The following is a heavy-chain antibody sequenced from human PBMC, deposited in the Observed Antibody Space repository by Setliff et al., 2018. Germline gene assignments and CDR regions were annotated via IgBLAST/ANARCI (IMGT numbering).Heavy chain of an antibody. J-gene: IGHJ4*02. Sequence: GGSLRLSCAASGFTFSNYRMHWVRQAPGKGLEWVAVIWHDGGTKYHADSVKGRFTISRDNSKNTLYLQMNSLRPEDTAVYYCARTCSGSGCYAGLESWGQGTPVTVPQ. CDR1: GFTFSNYR. D-gene: IGHD2-15*01. CDR2: IWHDGGTK. V-gene: IGHV3-33*08. CDR3: ARTCSGSGCYAGLES.